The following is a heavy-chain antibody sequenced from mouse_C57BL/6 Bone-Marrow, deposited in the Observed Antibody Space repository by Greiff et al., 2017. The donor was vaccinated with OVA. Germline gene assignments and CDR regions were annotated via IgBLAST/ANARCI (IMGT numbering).Heavy chain of an antibody. CDR3: ATDY. CDR1: GYTFTSYW. V-gene: IGHV1-61*01. Sequence: QVQLQQPGAELVRPGSSVKLSCKASGYTFTSYWMDWVQQRPGQGLEWIGNIYPAGSETYYNEKFKDKATLTIDKSSSTGYMQLSSLTSEDSAVYYCATDYWGQGTTLTVTS. J-gene: IGHJ2*01. CDR2: IYPAGSET.